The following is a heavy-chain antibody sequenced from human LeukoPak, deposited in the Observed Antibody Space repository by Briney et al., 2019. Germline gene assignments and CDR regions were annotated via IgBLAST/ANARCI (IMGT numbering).Heavy chain of an antibody. CDR3: ARMSNWGWQDGGCFDL. D-gene: IGHD4-23*01. Sequence: PSETLSLTCAVYGGSFSGYYWSWIRQPPGKGLEWIGEINHSGSTNYNPSLKSRVTISVDTSKNQFSLKLSSVTAADTAVYYCARMSNWGWQDGGCFDLWGRGTLVTVSS. CDR1: GGSFSGYY. V-gene: IGHV4-34*01. J-gene: IGHJ2*01. CDR2: INHSGST.